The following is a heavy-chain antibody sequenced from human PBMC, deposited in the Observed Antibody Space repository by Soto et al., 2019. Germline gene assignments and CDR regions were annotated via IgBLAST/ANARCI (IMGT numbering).Heavy chain of an antibody. CDR3: ESGRAAAGNRYFDL. Sequence: SLRLSCAASGFTFSTYGMHWVRQGPGKGLGWVALISYDGTNKYYVDAVKGRFTISRDNAKNSLYLQMNSLRAEDTAVYYCESGRAAAGNRYFDLWGRGTLVTVAS. CDR1: GFTFSTYG. V-gene: IGHV3-30*03. D-gene: IGHD6-13*01. CDR2: ISYDGTNK. J-gene: IGHJ2*01.